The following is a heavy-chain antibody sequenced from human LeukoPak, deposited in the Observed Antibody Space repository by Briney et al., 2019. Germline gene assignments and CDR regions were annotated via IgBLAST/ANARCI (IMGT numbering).Heavy chain of an antibody. CDR2: IRYDGSNK. CDR3: AKGLSYGDYGDLDY. Sequence: GGSLRPSCAASGFTFSSYGMHWVRQAPGKGLEWVAFIRYDGSNKYYADSVKGRFTISRDNSKNTLYLQMNSLRAEDTAVYYCAKGLSYGDYGDLDYWGQGTLVTVSS. D-gene: IGHD4-17*01. CDR1: GFTFSSYG. J-gene: IGHJ4*02. V-gene: IGHV3-30*02.